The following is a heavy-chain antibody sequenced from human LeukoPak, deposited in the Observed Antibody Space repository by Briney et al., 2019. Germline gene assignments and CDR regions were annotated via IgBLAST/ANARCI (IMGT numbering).Heavy chain of an antibody. Sequence: GGSLRLSCTASGFTFGDYAMAWFRQAPGKGLEWVGFIRTKADGETTAYAASVKGRFTISRDDSKSIAYLQMNSLKTEDIAVYYCTRDRPIEYWGQGTLVTVSS. V-gene: IGHV3-49*03. CDR2: IRTKADGETT. J-gene: IGHJ4*02. CDR1: GFTFGDYA. CDR3: TRDRPIEY.